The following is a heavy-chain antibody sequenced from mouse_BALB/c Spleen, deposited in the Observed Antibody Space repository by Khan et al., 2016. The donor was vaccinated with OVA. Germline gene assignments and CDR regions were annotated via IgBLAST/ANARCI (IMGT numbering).Heavy chain of an antibody. CDR3: ARARYFGV. Sequence: QVQLQQSGPELVKPGASVKMSCKASGYTFTDYVITWVRQRTGQGLEWIGEIYPGSGNSYYNEKFKDKATLNADKSSNTAYMQRSSLTSEDSAVYFCARARYFGVWGAGTTVTVSS. V-gene: IGHV1-81*01. J-gene: IGHJ1*01. CDR2: IYPGSGNS. CDR1: GYTFTDYV.